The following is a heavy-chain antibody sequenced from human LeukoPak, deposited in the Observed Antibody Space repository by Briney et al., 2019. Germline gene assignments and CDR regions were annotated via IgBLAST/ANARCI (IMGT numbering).Heavy chain of an antibody. CDR1: GFTFSDYG. CDR2: IWYDGSNK. D-gene: IGHD3-3*01. J-gene: IGHJ4*02. V-gene: IGHV3-33*01. Sequence: GKSLRLSCTASGFTFSDYGMHWVRQPPGKGLEWVAIIWYDGSNKTYEDSVKGRFTISRDNSKKSLYLQMDDLRAEDTALYYCARYNFYSDYYTRNFDHWGQGTLVTVSS. CDR3: ARYNFYSDYYTRNFDH.